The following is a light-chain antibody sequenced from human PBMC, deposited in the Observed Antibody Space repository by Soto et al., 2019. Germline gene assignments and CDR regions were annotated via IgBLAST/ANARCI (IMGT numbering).Light chain of an antibody. Sequence: EMVLTQSPGTLSLSPGERATQSCRASQSVSDSYLAWYQQKPGQAPRLLIYASSRATGIPDRFSGSGSGTDFTLSISRLEPEDFAVYYCQHYGTSALFGPGTRVDIK. CDR1: QSVSDSY. J-gene: IGKJ3*01. CDR2: AS. CDR3: QHYGTSAL. V-gene: IGKV3-20*01.